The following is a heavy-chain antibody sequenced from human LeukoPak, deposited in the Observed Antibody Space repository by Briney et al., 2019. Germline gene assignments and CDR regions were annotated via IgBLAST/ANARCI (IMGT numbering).Heavy chain of an antibody. D-gene: IGHD3-22*01. CDR2: ISGNGGST. V-gene: IGHV3-23*01. CDR1: GFTFYSYA. CDR3: ASIHYDSSGYYDH. Sequence: GGSLRLSCAASGFTFYSYAMSWVRQAPGKGLEWVSAISGNGGSTYYADSVKGRFTISRDNSKNTLYLQMNSLRAEDTALYYCASIHYDSSGYYDHWGQGTLVTVSP. J-gene: IGHJ4*02.